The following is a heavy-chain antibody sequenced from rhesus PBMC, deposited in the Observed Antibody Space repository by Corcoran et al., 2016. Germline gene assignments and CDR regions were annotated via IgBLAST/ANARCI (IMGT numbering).Heavy chain of an antibody. CDR2: FHGNGGDT. CDR1: GGSIRSHHW. CDR3: GSTDCSSSDCSSGDF. D-gene: IGHD2-15*01. V-gene: IGHV4-93*01. Sequence: QVQLQESGPAVVKPSETLSLTCAVSGGSIRSHHWWSGIRQSPGKGLEWIGGFHGNGGDTETNPFRKSRVSISTDTSKNQLSLKVTSVTAADTAVYYCGSTDCSSSDCSSGDFWGQGVLVTVSS. J-gene: IGHJ4*01.